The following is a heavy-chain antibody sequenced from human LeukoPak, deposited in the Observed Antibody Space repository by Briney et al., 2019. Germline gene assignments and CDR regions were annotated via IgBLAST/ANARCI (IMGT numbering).Heavy chain of an antibody. Sequence: SETLSLTCTVSGGSISSYYWSWIRQPPGKGLEWIGYIYYSGSTNYNPSLKSRVTISVDTSKNQFSLKLSSVTAADTAVYYCARTGIVGATYDYWGQGTLVTSPQ. CDR3: ARTGIVGATYDY. CDR1: GGSISSYY. J-gene: IGHJ4*02. D-gene: IGHD1-26*01. V-gene: IGHV4-59*01. CDR2: IYYSGST.